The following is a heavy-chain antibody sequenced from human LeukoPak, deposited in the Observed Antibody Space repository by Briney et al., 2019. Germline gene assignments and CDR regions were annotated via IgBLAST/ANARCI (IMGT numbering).Heavy chain of an antibody. V-gene: IGHV3-30*18. CDR2: ISYDGSNK. D-gene: IGHD4-17*01. CDR3: AKDGGDYGDYDCFDY. Sequence: PGRXXRXXCAASGFTFSXYXXHWVXQAPGKXXXXXAVISYDGSNKYYADSVKGRFTISRDNSKNTLYLQMNSLRAEDTAVYYCAKDGGDYGDYDCFDYWGQGTLVTVSS. CDR1: GFTFSXYX. J-gene: IGHJ4*02.